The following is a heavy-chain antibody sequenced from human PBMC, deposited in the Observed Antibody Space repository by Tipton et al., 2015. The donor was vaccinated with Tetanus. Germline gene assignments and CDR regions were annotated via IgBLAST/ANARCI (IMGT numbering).Heavy chain of an antibody. D-gene: IGHD2-15*01. J-gene: IGHJ4*02. CDR1: GFTFSSYS. Sequence: LRLSCAASGFTFSSYSMNWVRQAPGKGLEWIGEINHSGSTNYNPSLKSRVTISVDTSKNQFSLKLSSVTAADTAVYYCARICSGGSCYSTPFDYWGQGTLVTVSS. CDR3: ARICSGGSCYSTPFDY. V-gene: IGHV4-34*01. CDR2: INHSGST.